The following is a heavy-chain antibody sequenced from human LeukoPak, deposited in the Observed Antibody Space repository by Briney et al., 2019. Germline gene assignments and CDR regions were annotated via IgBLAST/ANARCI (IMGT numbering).Heavy chain of an antibody. D-gene: IGHD3-22*01. Sequence: PAESLSLTCTVSGGSISSYYWSWIRQPPGEGLEWIGYIYYSGTPNHHPSLKSRVTLSVDMSKNQFSLKLSSVTAADTDVYYCARGPAHMCYYDSSGYYEAGYFQHWGQGTLVTVSS. CDR1: GGSISSYY. CDR3: ARGPAHMCYYDSSGYYEAGYFQH. J-gene: IGHJ1*01. V-gene: IGHV4-59*01. CDR2: IYYSGTP.